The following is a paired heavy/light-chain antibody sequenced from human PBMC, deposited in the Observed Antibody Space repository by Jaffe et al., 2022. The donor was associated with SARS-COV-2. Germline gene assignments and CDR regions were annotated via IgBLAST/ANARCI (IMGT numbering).Heavy chain of an antibody. CDR1: GFTFSSYS. CDR3: AREWFGELPYYYYYGMDV. V-gene: IGHV3-48*02. D-gene: IGHD3-10*01. J-gene: IGHJ6*02. CDR2: ISSSSSTI. Sequence: EVQLVESGGGLVQPGGSLRLSCAASGFTFSSYSMNWVRQAPGKGLEWVSYISSSSSTIYYADSVKGRFTISRDNAKNSLYLQMNSLRDEDTAVYYCAREWFGELPYYYYYGMDVWGQGTTVTVSS.
Light chain of an antibody. J-gene: IGKJ2*01. V-gene: IGKV3-20*01. CDR3: QQYGSSPGKT. CDR1: QSVSSSY. Sequence: EIVLTQSPGTLSLSPGERATLSCRASQSVSSSYLAWYQQKPGQAPRLLIYGASSRATGIPDRFSGSGSGTDFTLTISRLEPEDFAVYYCQQYGSSPGKTFGQGTKLEIK. CDR2: GAS.